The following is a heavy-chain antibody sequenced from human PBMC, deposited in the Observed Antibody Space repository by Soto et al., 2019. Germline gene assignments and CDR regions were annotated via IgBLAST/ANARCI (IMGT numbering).Heavy chain of an antibody. CDR3: ARDTASPEGLRDDFYYFGMDV. CDR1: GYSFLRYG. D-gene: IGHD2-2*01. CDR2: INTYNGDT. J-gene: IGHJ6*02. V-gene: IGHV1-18*04. Sequence: EASVKVSCKSSGYSFLRYGISWVRQAPGQGLEWVGWINTYNGDTKFAENFQGRVTLTTDTSTTTAYMELTSLKSDDTAMYYCARDTASPEGLRDDFYYFGMDVWGQGTTVTVS.